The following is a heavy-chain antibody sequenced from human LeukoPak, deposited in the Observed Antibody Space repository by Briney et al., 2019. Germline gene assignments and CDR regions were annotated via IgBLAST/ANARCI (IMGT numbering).Heavy chain of an antibody. V-gene: IGHV4-4*07. J-gene: IGHJ3*02. D-gene: IGHD2-2*02. CDR2: MYGSGSA. CDR3: ARAPGVVVPAAIGGEIDAFDI. Sequence: SETLSLTCSVSGGSISSYYWSWIRQPAGKGLECIGRMYGSGSANYNPSLKSRVTMSVDTSKDQVSLKLSSVTAADTAVYYCARAPGVVVPAAIGGEIDAFDIWGQGTMVTVSS. CDR1: GGSISSYY.